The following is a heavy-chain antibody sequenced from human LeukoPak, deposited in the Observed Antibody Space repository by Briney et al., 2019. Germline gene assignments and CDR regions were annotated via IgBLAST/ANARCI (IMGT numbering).Heavy chain of an antibody. CDR3: ARIKGNSSGYYMADY. CDR2: ISSSSSYI. J-gene: IGHJ4*02. CDR1: GFTFSSYS. Sequence: GGSLRLSWAASGFTFSSYSMNWVRQAPGKGLEWVSSISSSSSYIYYADSVKGRFTISRDNAKNSLYLQMNSLRAEDTAVYYCARIKGNSSGYYMADYWGQGTMVTVSS. V-gene: IGHV3-21*01. D-gene: IGHD3-22*01.